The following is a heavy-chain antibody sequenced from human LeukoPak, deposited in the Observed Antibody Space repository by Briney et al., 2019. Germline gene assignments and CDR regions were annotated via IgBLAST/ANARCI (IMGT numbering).Heavy chain of an antibody. CDR1: GGSISSGDYY. CDR3: AIGGSQEYSYGSFDY. J-gene: IGHJ4*02. Sequence: PSETLSLTCTVSGGSISSGDYYWSWIRQPPGKGLEWIGYIYYSGSTYYNPSLKSRVTTSVDTSKNQFSLKLSSVTAADTAVYYCAIGGSQEYSYGSFDYWGQGTLVTVSS. CDR2: IYYSGST. D-gene: IGHD5-18*01. V-gene: IGHV4-30-4*08.